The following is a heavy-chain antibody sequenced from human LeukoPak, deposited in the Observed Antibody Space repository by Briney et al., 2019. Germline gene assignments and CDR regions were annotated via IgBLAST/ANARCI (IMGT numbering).Heavy chain of an antibody. V-gene: IGHV4-34*01. CDR1: GFTFSSYW. CDR3: ARERYYGSGRAWFDP. J-gene: IGHJ5*02. D-gene: IGHD3-10*01. Sequence: PGGSLRLSCAASGFTFSSYWMSWVRQAPGKGLEWIGEINHSGSTNYNPSLKSRVTISVDTSKNQFSLKLSSVTAADTAVYYCARERYYGSGRAWFDPWGQGTLVTVSS. CDR2: INHSGST.